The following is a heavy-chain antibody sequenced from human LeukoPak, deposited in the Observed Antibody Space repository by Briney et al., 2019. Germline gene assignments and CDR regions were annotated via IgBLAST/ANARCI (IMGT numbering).Heavy chain of an antibody. CDR2: INWSGGST. Sequence: PGGSLRLSCSASGFGFGDHGMSWVRQVPGKGLEGVSGINWSGGSTDYADPVGGGFTISRDNAENSLYLQMDSLTAEDTALYYCARAPITSPFYFDHWGQGTLVTGSS. CDR1: GFGFGDHG. D-gene: IGHD2-2*01. CDR3: ARAPITSPFYFDH. J-gene: IGHJ4*02. V-gene: IGHV3-20*04.